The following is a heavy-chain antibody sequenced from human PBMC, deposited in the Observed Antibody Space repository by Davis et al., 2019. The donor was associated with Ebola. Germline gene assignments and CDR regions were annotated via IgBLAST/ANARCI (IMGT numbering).Heavy chain of an antibody. Sequence: GESLKISCAASGFTFSSYSMNWVRQAPGKGLEWVSYISSSSSTIYYADSVKGRFIISRDNAKNSLYLQMNSLRAEDTAVYYCARGPLSWEGITIFGVVTNVLDVWGQGTTVTVSS. J-gene: IGHJ6*02. CDR2: ISSSSSTI. D-gene: IGHD3-3*01. CDR3: ARGPLSWEGITIFGVVTNVLDV. V-gene: IGHV3-48*01. CDR1: GFTFSSYS.